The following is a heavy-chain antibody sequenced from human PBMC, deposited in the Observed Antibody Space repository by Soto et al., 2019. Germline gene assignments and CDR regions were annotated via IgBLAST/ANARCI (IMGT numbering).Heavy chain of an antibody. CDR2: INHSGST. CDR1: GGSFSGYY. CDR3: ARGSSWYYFDY. V-gene: IGHV4-34*01. J-gene: IGHJ4*02. Sequence: SETLSLTCAVYGGSFSGYYWSWIRQPPGKGLEWIGEINHSGSTNYNPSLKSRVTISVDTSKNQFSLKLSSVTAADTAVYYCARGSSWYYFDYWGQGTLVTVSS. D-gene: IGHD6-13*01.